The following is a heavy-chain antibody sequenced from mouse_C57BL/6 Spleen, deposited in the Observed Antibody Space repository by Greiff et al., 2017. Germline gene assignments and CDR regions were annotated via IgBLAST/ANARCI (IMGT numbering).Heavy chain of an antibody. CDR2: IHPNSGST. J-gene: IGHJ3*01. V-gene: IGHV1-64*01. CDR3: ARDLTIGAGFAY. Sequence: VQLQQSGAELVKPGASVKLSCKASGYTFTSYWMHWVKQRPGQGLEWIGMIHPNSGSTNYNEKFKSKATLTVDKSSSTACMQLSSLTSEDSAVYYCARDLTIGAGFAYWGQGTLVTVSA. CDR1: GYTFTSYW.